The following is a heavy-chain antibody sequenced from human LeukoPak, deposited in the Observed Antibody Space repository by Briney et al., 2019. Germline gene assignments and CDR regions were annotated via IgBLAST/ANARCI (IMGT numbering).Heavy chain of an antibody. CDR2: IKQDGSEK. CDR1: GFTFSSYW. Sequence: PGGSLRLSCAASGFTFSSYWMSWVRQAPGKGLEWVANIKQDGSEKYYVDSVKGRFTISRDNAKNSLYLQMNSLRAEDTAVYYCARDTGVHSSTSSYYYYYMDVWGKGTTVTVPS. D-gene: IGHD2-2*01. J-gene: IGHJ6*03. V-gene: IGHV3-7*01. CDR3: ARDTGVHSSTSSYYYYYMDV.